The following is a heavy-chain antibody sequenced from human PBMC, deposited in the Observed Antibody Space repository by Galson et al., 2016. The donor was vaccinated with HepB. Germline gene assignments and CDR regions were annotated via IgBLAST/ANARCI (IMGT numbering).Heavy chain of an antibody. J-gene: IGHJ4*02. CDR2: IKEDGSVK. D-gene: IGHD2-21*01. CDR3: AREPRAGAYYFDY. V-gene: IGHV3-7*03. CDR1: GFTFSNSE. Sequence: SLRLSCAASGFTFSNSEMNWVRQAPGKGLEWVANIKEDGSVKYHVDSVQGRFTISRDNAKNSLYLQMNSLRAEDTAVYYCAREPRAGAYYFDYWGQGTLVTVSS.